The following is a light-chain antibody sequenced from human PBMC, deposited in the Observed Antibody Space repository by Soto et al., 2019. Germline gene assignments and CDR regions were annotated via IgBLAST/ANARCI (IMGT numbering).Light chain of an antibody. CDR3: CSFAGSRTFV. CDR1: SSDVGNYNL. Sequence: QSVLTQPASVSGSPGQSITISRTGTSSDVGNYNLVSWFQQYPGKAPKLMIYEGSKRPAGVSDRFSGSKSGNTASLTISGPQAEDEADYHCCSFAGSRTFVFGTGTKVTVL. CDR2: EGS. V-gene: IGLV2-23*01. J-gene: IGLJ1*01.